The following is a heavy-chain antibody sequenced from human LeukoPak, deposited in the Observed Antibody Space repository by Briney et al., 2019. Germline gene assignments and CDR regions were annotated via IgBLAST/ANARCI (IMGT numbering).Heavy chain of an antibody. Sequence: SVRVSCKASGGTSSSYAISWVRQAPGQGLEWMGRIIPILGIANYAQKFQGRVTITADKSTSTAYMELSSLRSEDTAVYYCARDRYYDGSYYFDYWGQGTLVTVSS. CDR3: ARDRYYDGSYYFDY. V-gene: IGHV1-69*04. D-gene: IGHD3-22*01. CDR1: GGTSSSYA. J-gene: IGHJ4*02. CDR2: IIPILGIA.